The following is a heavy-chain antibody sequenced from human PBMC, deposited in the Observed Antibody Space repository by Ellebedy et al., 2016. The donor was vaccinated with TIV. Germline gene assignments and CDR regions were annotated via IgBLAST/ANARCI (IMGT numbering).Heavy chain of an antibody. CDR3: ARSPGDTSTVDVYHFDY. CDR2: ISGSGGST. J-gene: IGHJ4*02. CDR1: GFTFSTYA. D-gene: IGHD5-18*01. V-gene: IGHV3-23*01. Sequence: GESLKISCTASGFTFSTYAMSWVRQAPGKGLEWVSLISGSGGSTYYTDSVKGRFTISRDNSKSTLSLQMNSLRAEDTAVYYCARSPGDTSTVDVYHFDYWGQGTLVTVSS.